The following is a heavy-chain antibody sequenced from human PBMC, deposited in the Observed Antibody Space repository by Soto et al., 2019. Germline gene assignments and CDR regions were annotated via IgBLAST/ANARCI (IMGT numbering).Heavy chain of an antibody. Sequence: QVQLQESGPGLVKPSQTLSLTCTVSGGSISSGGYYWSWIRQHPGKGLEWIGYIYYRGSTYYNPSRKSRVTISVDTSKNQFTLKLSSVTAADTAVYYCARDRYVSGSDPCDYWGQGTLVTVSS. CDR1: GGSISSGGYY. D-gene: IGHD3-10*01. CDR2: IYYRGST. V-gene: IGHV4-31*03. CDR3: ARDRYVSGSDPCDY. J-gene: IGHJ4*02.